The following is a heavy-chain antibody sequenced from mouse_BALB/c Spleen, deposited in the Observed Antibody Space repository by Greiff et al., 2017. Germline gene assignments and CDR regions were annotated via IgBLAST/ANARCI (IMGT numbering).Heavy chain of an antibody. J-gene: IGHJ3*01. CDR2: ISSGSSTI. CDR1: GFTFSSFG. Sequence: EVKLVESGGGLVQPGGSRKLSCAASGFTFSSFGMHWVRQAPEKGLEWVAYISSGSSTIYYADTVTGRFTISRDNPKNTLFLQMTGLRSEDTAMYYCAREIQFAYWGQGTLVTVSA. V-gene: IGHV5-17*02. CDR3: AREIQFAY.